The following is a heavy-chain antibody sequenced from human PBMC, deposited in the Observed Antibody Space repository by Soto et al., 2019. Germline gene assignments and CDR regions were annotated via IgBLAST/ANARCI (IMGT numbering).Heavy chain of an antibody. J-gene: IGHJ4*02. Sequence: QVQLQESGPGLVKPSQTLSLTCTVSGGSISSGGYYWSWIRQHPGKGLEWIGYIDYSGGTYSNPSLASRVTIPVATSKSQFSRKLSSVTAADTAVYYCARTFTVTTGFDYWGQGTLVTVSS. V-gene: IGHV4-31*03. CDR2: IDYSGGT. CDR1: GGSISSGGYY. CDR3: ARTFTVTTGFDY. D-gene: IGHD4-4*01.